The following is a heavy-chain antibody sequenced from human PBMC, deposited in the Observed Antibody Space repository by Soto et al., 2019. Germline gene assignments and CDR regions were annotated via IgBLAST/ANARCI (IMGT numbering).Heavy chain of an antibody. Sequence: PGVSLKISCKGSGYSFTSYWIGWVRQMPGKGLEWIGIIYPGDSDTRYSPSFQGQVTISADKSISTAYLQWSSLKASDTAMYYCARTHYYYYYMDVWGKETRVTVSS. V-gene: IGHV5-51*01. J-gene: IGHJ6*03. CDR1: GYSFTSYW. CDR3: ARTHYYYYYMDV. CDR2: IYPGDSDT.